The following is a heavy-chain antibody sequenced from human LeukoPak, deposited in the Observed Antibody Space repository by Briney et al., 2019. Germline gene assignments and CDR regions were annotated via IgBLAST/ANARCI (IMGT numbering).Heavy chain of an antibody. Sequence: GGSLRLSCAGSGFSFNSYAMTWVRQAPGKGLKWVSGISGSGGTTYYADSVKGRFTISRDNSNNTLYLQMNSMRVEDTAVYFCAKGVVDYYDSSGYYPSDLWGQGTLATVSS. D-gene: IGHD3-22*01. V-gene: IGHV3-23*01. CDR3: AKGVVDYYDSSGYYPSDL. CDR2: ISGSGGTT. J-gene: IGHJ5*02. CDR1: GFSFNSYA.